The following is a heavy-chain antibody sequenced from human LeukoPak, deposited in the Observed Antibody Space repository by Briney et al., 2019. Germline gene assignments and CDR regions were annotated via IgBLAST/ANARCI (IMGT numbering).Heavy chain of an antibody. Sequence: SETLSLTCTVSAGSISSSSYYWGWIRQPPGKGLEWIGSIYYSGSTYYNPSLKSRVTISVDTSKNQFSLKLSSVTAADTAVYYCARRIVVTRGFDYWGQGTLVTVSS. V-gene: IGHV4-39*01. CDR3: ARRIVVTRGFDY. CDR1: AGSISSSSYY. CDR2: IYYSGST. J-gene: IGHJ4*02. D-gene: IGHD4-23*01.